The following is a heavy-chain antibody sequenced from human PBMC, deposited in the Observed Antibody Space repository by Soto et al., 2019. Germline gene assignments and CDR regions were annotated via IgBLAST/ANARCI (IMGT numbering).Heavy chain of an antibody. CDR2: VYNSGST. Sequence: SETLSLTCTVSGGSISSNYWTWIRQPPGKGLEWIGYVYNSGSTNYDPSLKSRVTISVDTSKNQFSLKLSSVTAADTAVYYCAMGYDSSGYYYGRVNWFDPWGQGTLVTVSS. V-gene: IGHV4-59*01. CDR3: AMGYDSSGYYYGRVNWFDP. D-gene: IGHD3-22*01. J-gene: IGHJ5*02. CDR1: GGSISSNY.